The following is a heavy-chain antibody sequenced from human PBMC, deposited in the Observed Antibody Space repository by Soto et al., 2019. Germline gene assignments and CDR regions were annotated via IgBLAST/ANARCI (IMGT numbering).Heavy chain of an antibody. J-gene: IGHJ3*02. CDR1: GGSISSGGYS. CDR3: AREQGGGYSGYEFGAIDI. CDR2: IYHSGST. V-gene: IGHV4-30-2*01. Sequence: QLQLQESGSGLVKPSQTLSLTCAVSGGSISSGGYSWSWIRQPPGKGLEWIGYIYHSGSTYYNPSLKSRVTISVDRSKNQFSLKLSSVTAADTAVYYCAREQGGGYSGYEFGAIDIWGQGTMVTVSS. D-gene: IGHD5-12*01.